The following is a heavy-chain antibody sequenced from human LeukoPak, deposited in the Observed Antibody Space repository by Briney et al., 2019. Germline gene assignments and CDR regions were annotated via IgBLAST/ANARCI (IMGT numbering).Heavy chain of an antibody. V-gene: IGHV4-34*01. Sequence: SETLSLTCAVFGGSFSGYYWTWIRQPPGKGLDRIGEINHGETANHNPSLKSRVTMSVDTSKNQFSLKLSSVSAADTAVYYCARRGRGYHYDSSALMYYFDNWGQGTLVTVSS. CDR2: INHGETA. CDR1: GGSFSGYY. CDR3: ARRGRGYHYDSSALMYYFDN. J-gene: IGHJ4*02. D-gene: IGHD3-22*01.